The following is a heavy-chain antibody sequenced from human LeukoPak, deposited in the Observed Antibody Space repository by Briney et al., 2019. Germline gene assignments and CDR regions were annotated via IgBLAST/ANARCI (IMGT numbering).Heavy chain of an antibody. D-gene: IGHD3-10*01. CDR3: ARRGSFYPFDF. J-gene: IGHJ4*02. Sequence: PSETLSLTCSVSGGSISSNNYYWAWIRQPPGRGLEWVGSVFYIANTYYNVSLKSCLTISVDTSKNLFSLNLRSVTAADTAIYYCARRGSFYPFDFWGQGILVTVSS. CDR2: VFYIANT. V-gene: IGHV4-39*01. CDR1: GGSISSNNYY.